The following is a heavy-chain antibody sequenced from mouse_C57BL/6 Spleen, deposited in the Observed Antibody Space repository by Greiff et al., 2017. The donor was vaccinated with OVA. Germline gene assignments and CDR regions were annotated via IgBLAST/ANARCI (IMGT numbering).Heavy chain of an antibody. Sequence: VQLQQSGPELVKPGASVKISCKASGYAFSSSWMNWVKQRPGKGLEWIGRIYPGDGDTNYNGKFKGKATLTADKSSSTAYMQLSSLTSEDSAVYFCATWDNFDYWGQGTTLTVSS. J-gene: IGHJ2*01. D-gene: IGHD3-3*01. CDR2: IYPGDGDT. CDR3: ATWDNFDY. V-gene: IGHV1-82*01. CDR1: GYAFSSSW.